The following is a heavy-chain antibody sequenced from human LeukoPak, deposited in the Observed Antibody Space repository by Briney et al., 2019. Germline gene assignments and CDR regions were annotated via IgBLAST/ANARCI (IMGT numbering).Heavy chain of an antibody. CDR1: GGSFSGYY. V-gene: IGHV4-34*01. CDR3: ARKGDSGSYAI. J-gene: IGHJ3*02. Sequence: PSETLSLTCAVYGGSFSGYYWGWIRQPPGKGLEWIGSINYSGRTYNNPSLKSRVTISVDTSKNQFSLKLSSVTAADTAVYYCARKGDSGSYAIWGQGTMVTVSS. CDR2: INYSGRT. D-gene: IGHD3-16*01.